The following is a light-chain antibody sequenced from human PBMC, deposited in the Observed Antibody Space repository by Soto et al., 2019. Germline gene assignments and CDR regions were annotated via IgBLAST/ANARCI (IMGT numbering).Light chain of an antibody. CDR2: DAS. CDR1: QSISKW. CDR3: QQYSSYSAWT. Sequence: DIQMTHSPSTLSASVGDRFSITCRASQSISKWLAWHQQKPGKAPKLLIYDASTLQSGVPPRFSGSGSGTEFTLTIRSLQPDDIATYYCQQYSSYSAWTFGEGTKVDIK. V-gene: IGKV1-5*01. J-gene: IGKJ1*01.